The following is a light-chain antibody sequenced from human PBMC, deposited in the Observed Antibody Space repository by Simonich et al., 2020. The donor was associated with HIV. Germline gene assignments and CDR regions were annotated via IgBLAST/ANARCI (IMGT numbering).Light chain of an antibody. V-gene: IGKV3-15*01. J-gene: IGKJ1*01. CDR2: GAS. Sequence: EIVMTQSPAPLSVSPGERATLSCRASQSVSSNLAWYQQKPGQAPRLLIYGASTRATGIPARFSGSGSGTDFTLTISRLEPEDFAVYYCQQYGSSPMTFGQGTKVEIK. CDR3: QQYGSSPMT. CDR1: QSVSSN.